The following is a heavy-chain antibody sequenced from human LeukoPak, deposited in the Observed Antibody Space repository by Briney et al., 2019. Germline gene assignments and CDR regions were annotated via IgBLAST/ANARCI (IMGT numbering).Heavy chain of an antibody. CDR2: IYYSGST. CDR1: GGSISRSSYS. Sequence: SETLSLTCSVSGGSISRSSYSWGWIRQPPGKGLEWIGNIYYSGSTYYNPSLKSRVTISVDTSKNQFSLKLSSVTAADTAVYYCARVNYDILTGPLYYYYYYMDVWGKGTTVTVSS. D-gene: IGHD3-9*01. V-gene: IGHV4-39*07. J-gene: IGHJ6*03. CDR3: ARVNYDILTGPLYYYYYYMDV.